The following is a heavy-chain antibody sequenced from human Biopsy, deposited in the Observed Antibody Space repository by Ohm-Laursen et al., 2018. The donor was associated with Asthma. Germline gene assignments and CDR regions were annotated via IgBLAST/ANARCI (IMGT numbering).Heavy chain of an antibody. D-gene: IGHD5/OR15-5a*01. CDR1: GFTFSSYA. Sequence: GSLRPSCAASGFTFSSYALSWVRQAPGKGLERVSGISGDAQRTYYEDSVKGRFTISGDNSKNTIYLQLNSLRAEDTAVYYCAKDWKSLYVQYFFEYWGQGTLVTVSS. CDR2: ISGDAQRT. J-gene: IGHJ4*02. V-gene: IGHV3-23*01. CDR3: AKDWKSLYVQYFFEY.